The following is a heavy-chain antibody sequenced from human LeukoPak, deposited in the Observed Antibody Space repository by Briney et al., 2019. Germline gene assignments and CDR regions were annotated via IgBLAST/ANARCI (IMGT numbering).Heavy chain of an antibody. V-gene: IGHV1-69*13. CDR1: GGTFSSYA. Sequence: ASVKVSCKASGGTFSSYAISWVRQAPGQGLEWMGGIIPIFGTANYAQKFQGRVTITADESTSTAYMELSSLRSEDTAVYYCAREYGSGIDYYYYMDVWGKGTTVTISS. J-gene: IGHJ6*03. CDR3: AREYGSGIDYYYYMDV. CDR2: IIPIFGTA. D-gene: IGHD3-10*01.